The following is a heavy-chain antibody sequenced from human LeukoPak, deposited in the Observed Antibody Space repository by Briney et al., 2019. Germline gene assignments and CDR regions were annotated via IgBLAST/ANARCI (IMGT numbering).Heavy chain of an antibody. D-gene: IGHD5-18*01. CDR3: ARDLMAVDTAISI. Sequence: GGSLRLSCAASGFTFSSYSMNWVRQAPGKGLEWVSSISSSSSHIYYADSVKGRFTVSRDNAKNSLFLQMNSLGAEDTAVYYCARDLMAVDTAISIWGQGTMVTVSS. J-gene: IGHJ3*02. CDR1: GFTFSSYS. CDR2: ISSSSSHI. V-gene: IGHV3-21*01.